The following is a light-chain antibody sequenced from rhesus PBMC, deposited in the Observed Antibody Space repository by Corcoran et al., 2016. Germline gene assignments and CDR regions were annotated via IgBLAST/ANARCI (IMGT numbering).Light chain of an antibody. Sequence: DIQMTQSPSSLSASVGDRVTITCRASENIYKYLNWYQHKPGKAPKPLIYKASTLKSGVPSRFSGSGSGTDYPFTISSLQSADVATYYCQHSYGTPYSFGQGTKVEIK. CDR1: ENIYKY. J-gene: IGKJ2*01. CDR3: QHSYGTPYS. CDR2: KAS. V-gene: IGKV1-74*01.